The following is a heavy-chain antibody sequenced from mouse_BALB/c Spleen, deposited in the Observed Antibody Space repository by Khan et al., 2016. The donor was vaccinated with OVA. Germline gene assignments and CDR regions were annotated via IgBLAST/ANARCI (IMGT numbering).Heavy chain of an antibody. CDR3: ARASGNFRVAY. CDR1: GYRFTDFA. J-gene: IGHJ3*01. D-gene: IGHD2-1*01. Sequence: QVQLKQSGAELVRPGVSVKISCKGSGYRFTDFAMHWVKQSPAKSLEWIGVISTYYGDANYNQNFKGKATMTEDKSSRKAYMKMTRLTCEDSAIYYCARASGNFRVAYWGQGTLVTVSA. V-gene: IGHV1S137*01. CDR2: ISTYYGDA.